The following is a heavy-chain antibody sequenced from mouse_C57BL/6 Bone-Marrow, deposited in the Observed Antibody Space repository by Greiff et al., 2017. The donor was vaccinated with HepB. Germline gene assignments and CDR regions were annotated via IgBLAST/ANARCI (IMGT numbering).Heavy chain of an antibody. V-gene: IGHV1-81*01. Sequence: QVQLKESGAELARPGASVKLSCKASGYTFTSYGISWVKQRTGQGLEWIGEIYPRSGNTYYNEKFKGKATLTADKSSSTAYMELRSLTSEDSAVYFCARPRTGFSWFAYWGQGTLVTVSA. J-gene: IGHJ3*01. D-gene: IGHD4-1*01. CDR3: ARPRTGFSWFAY. CDR2: IYPRSGNT. CDR1: GYTFTSYG.